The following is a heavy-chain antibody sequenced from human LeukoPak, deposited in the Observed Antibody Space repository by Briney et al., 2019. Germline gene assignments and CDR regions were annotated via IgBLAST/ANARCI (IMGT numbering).Heavy chain of an antibody. CDR1: GYTFNSYD. D-gene: IGHD1-26*01. Sequence: ASVKVSCKASGYTFNSYDINWVRQATGQGLEWMGYMNPSSGNTDYAQKFQGRVTMTRDTSISTAYMELSRLRSDDTAVYYCARGGVGAPYGMDVWGQGTTVTVSS. CDR2: MNPSSGNT. J-gene: IGHJ6*02. CDR3: ARGGVGAPYGMDV. V-gene: IGHV1-8*01.